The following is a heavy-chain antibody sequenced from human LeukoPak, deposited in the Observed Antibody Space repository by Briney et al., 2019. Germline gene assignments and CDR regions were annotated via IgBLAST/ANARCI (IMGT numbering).Heavy chain of an antibody. CDR2: INHRGST. CDR1: GGSFSGYY. V-gene: IGHV4-34*01. D-gene: IGHD5-18*01. CDR3: ARGVTRGYIYGD. J-gene: IGHJ4*02. Sequence: PSETLSLTCAVYGGSFSGYYWSWIRQPPGKGLEWIGEINHRGSTNYNPPLKSRVTISADTSKNQFFLKLGSVTAADTAVYYCARGVTRGYIYGDWGQGTLVTVSS.